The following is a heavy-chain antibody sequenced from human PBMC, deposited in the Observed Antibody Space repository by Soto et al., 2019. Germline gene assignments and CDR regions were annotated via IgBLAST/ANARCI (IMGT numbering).Heavy chain of an antibody. Sequence: QVQLVQSGAELKKPGASVKVSRKASGYTFTSYGISWVRQAPGQGLEWMGWISAYNGNTNYAQKLRGRVTMTTDTSTSTAYMELRSLRSDDTAVYYCARDVVEWLVPPGFDPWGQGTLVTVSS. V-gene: IGHV1-18*01. CDR3: ARDVVEWLVPPGFDP. CDR1: GYTFTSYG. J-gene: IGHJ5*02. CDR2: ISAYNGNT. D-gene: IGHD6-19*01.